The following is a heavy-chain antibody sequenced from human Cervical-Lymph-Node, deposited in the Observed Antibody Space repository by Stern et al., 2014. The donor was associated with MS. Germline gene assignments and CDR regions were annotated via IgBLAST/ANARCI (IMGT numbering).Heavy chain of an antibody. CDR2: IIPFFGTA. CDR1: GDTFSSYA. J-gene: IGHJ6*02. V-gene: IGHV1-69*01. D-gene: IGHD2-15*01. CDR3: ARDRMLARYCSGGSCSEGDYYYYGMDV. Sequence: QVQLVQSGAEVKTPGSSVKVSCMASGDTFSSYAISWVRQAPGQGLQWMGGIIPFFGTANYAQKFQGRVTITADESTRTAYMELSSLRSEDTAMYYCARDRMLARYCSGGSCSEGDYYYYGMDVWGQGTTVTVSS.